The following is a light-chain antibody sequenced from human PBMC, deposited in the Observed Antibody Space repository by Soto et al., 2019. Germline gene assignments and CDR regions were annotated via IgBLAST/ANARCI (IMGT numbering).Light chain of an antibody. Sequence: EVVVTQSPATLSVSPGERVTFSCRASQNVTSYLIWYQHKPGQSPRLLIYDASNRATGIPDRFIGSGSGTDFTLTSSRLEPEDFAVYYCQHHGNSLRTFGQGTKVDIK. CDR1: QNVTSY. CDR3: QHHGNSLRT. J-gene: IGKJ1*01. CDR2: DAS. V-gene: IGKV3-11*01.